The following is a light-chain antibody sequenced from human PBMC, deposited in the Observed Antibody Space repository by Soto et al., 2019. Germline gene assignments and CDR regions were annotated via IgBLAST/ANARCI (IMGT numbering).Light chain of an antibody. Sequence: EIVLTQSPGSLSLSPRERATLSCRASQTVDSTFFGWYQKKPGQAPRLLIYGASKRATDIPDRFSGSGSGTDFTLTISRLEPEDFAVYYCQQYMSSVTFGQGTKVEIK. CDR3: QQYMSSVT. V-gene: IGKV3-20*01. CDR1: QTVDSTF. J-gene: IGKJ1*01. CDR2: GAS.